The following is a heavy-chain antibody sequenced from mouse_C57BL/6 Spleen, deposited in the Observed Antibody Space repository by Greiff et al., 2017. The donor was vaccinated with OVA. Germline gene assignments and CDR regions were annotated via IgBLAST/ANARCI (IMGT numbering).Heavy chain of an antibody. J-gene: IGHJ1*03. Sequence: QVQLQQPGAELVKPGASVKVSCKASGYTFTSYWMHWVKQRPGQGLEWIGRIHPSDSDTNYNQKFKGKATLTVDKSSSTAYMQLSSLTSGDSAVYYCAIEDGYYVDWYFDVWGTGTTVTVSS. CDR2: IHPSDSDT. V-gene: IGHV1-74*01. D-gene: IGHD2-3*01. CDR1: GYTFTSYW. CDR3: AIEDGYYVDWYFDV.